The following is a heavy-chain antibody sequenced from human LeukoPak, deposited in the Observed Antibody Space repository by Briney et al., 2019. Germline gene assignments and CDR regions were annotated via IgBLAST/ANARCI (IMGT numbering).Heavy chain of an antibody. CDR3: ASDLTFGELAARWFDP. V-gene: IGHV1-2*02. D-gene: IGHD3-10*01. CDR2: INPNSGGT. Sequence: ASVKVSCKASGYTFTGYYMHWVRQAPGQGLEWMGWINPNSGGTNYAQKFQGRVTMTRDTSISTAYMELSRLRSDDTAVYYCASDLTFGELAARWFDPWGQGTLVTVSS. J-gene: IGHJ5*02. CDR1: GYTFTGYY.